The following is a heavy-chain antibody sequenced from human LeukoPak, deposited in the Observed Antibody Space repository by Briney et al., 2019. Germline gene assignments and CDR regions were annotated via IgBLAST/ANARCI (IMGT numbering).Heavy chain of an antibody. J-gene: IGHJ4*02. D-gene: IGHD3-22*01. Sequence: GGSLRLSCAASGFTFSNAWMSWVRQAPGKGLEWVGRIKSKTDGGTTDYAAPVKGRFTISRDDSKNTLYLQMNSLKTEDTAVYYCTTVNRYDSSGYFYWGQGTLVTVSS. CDR3: TTVNRYDSSGYFY. CDR1: GFTFSNAW. V-gene: IGHV3-15*01. CDR2: IKSKTDGGTT.